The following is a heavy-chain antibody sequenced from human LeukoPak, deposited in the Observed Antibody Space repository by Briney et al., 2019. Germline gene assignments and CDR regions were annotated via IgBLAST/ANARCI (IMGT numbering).Heavy chain of an antibody. CDR2: IYSGGST. V-gene: IGHV3-53*01. CDR3: ATGRSGYFDS. J-gene: IGHJ4*02. CDR1: GFTVSSNY. Sequence: PGGSLRLSCAASGFTVSSNYMSWVRQAPGKGLEWVSVIYSGGSTYYADSVKGRFTISRDNSKNTVYLQMNSLKIEDTAVYYCATGRSGYFDSWGQGTLVFVSS.